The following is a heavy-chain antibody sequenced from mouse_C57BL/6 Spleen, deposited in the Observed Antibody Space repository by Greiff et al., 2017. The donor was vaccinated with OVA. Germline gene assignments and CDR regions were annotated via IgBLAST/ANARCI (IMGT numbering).Heavy chain of an antibody. CDR1: GYTFTSYW. Sequence: VQLQQPGTELVKPGASVKLSCKASGYTFTSYWMHWVKQRPGQGLEWIGNITPSNGGTNYNEKFKSKATLTVDKSSSTAYMLLSSLTSEDSVVDYCARAGSNYGYLDYGGQGTTLTVSS. CDR2: ITPSNGGT. V-gene: IGHV1-53*01. D-gene: IGHD2-5*01. CDR3: ARAGSNYGYLDY. J-gene: IGHJ2*01.